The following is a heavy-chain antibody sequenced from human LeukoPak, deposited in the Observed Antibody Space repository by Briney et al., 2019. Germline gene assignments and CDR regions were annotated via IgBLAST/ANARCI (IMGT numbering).Heavy chain of an antibody. CDR3: AGGKNWCLLDP. CDR1: GVSIRRYY. J-gene: IGHJ5*02. CDR2: IFYSGST. Sequence: KPSETLSLTCPVSGVSIRRYYWSWIRTPPGKRLEWIGYIFYSGSTNYKPSLKSRVTISVETSKNQCPLKVTTVTAADTAVYYCAGGKNWCLLDPWGQGPRVTVSS. D-gene: IGHD2-8*02. V-gene: IGHV4-59*01.